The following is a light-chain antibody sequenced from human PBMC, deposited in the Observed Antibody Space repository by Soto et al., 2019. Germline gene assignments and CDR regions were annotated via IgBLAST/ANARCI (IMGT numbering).Light chain of an antibody. V-gene: IGLV6-57*04. J-gene: IGLJ3*02. CDR1: SGSIASDY. Sequence: NFMLTQPHSVSESPGKTVTICCTRSSGSIASDYVQWYQQRPGSAPSTVIYKDDQRPSGVPDRFSGAIDSSSNSASLTISGLQTEDEADYYCQSYDSNDQVFGGGTKVTVL. CDR2: KDD. CDR3: QSYDSNDQV.